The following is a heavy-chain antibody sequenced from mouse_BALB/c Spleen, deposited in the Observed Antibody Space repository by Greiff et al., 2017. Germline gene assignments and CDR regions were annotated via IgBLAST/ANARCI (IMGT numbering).Heavy chain of an antibody. CDR2: IYPGDGDT. V-gene: IGHV1-80*01. CDR1: GYAFSSYW. D-gene: IGHD2-14*01. Sequence: QVQLKESGAELVRPGSSVKISCKASGYAFSSYWMNWVKQRPGQGLEWIGQIYPGDGDTNYNGKFKGKATLTADKSSSTAYMQLSSLTSEDSAVYFCARGEVQGFDYWGQGTTLTVSS. J-gene: IGHJ2*01. CDR3: ARGEVQGFDY.